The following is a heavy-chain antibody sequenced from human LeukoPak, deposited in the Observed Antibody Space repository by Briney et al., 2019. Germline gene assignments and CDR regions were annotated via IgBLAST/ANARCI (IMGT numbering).Heavy chain of an antibody. J-gene: IGHJ4*02. V-gene: IGHV4-4*07. CDR2: IYTSGST. CDR3: ARGRYGGGAFDY. Sequence: SETLSLTCTVSGGSISIYYWSWIRQPAGKGLEWIGRIYTSGSTNYNPSLKSRVTMSVDTSKNQFSLKLSSVAAADTAVYYCARGRYGGGAFDYWGQGTLVTVSS. CDR1: GGSISIYY. D-gene: IGHD3-10*01.